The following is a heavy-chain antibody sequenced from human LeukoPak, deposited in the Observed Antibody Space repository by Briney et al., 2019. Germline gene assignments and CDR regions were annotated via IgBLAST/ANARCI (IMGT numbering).Heavy chain of an antibody. Sequence: ASVKVSCKASGYTFTSYGISWVRQAPGQGLEWMGWISAYNGNTNYAQKFQGRVTMTRNTSISTAYMELSSLRSEDTAVYYCARGFRDYYGSGSYYRFDYWGQGTLVTVSS. D-gene: IGHD3-10*01. CDR2: ISAYNGNT. CDR1: GYTFTSYG. J-gene: IGHJ4*02. V-gene: IGHV1-18*01. CDR3: ARGFRDYYGSGSYYRFDY.